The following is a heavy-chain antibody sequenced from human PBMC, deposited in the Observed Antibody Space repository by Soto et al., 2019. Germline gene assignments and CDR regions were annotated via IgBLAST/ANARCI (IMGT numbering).Heavy chain of an antibody. J-gene: IGHJ4*02. D-gene: IGHD3-16*01. Sequence: PSETLALTCTVTGDSINSRSYYWGWIRQPPGKGLEWIGSVYYSGSTHDNPSLQSRVTISVDTSRNQFSLNLISVTAADTAVYFCARQPRGPGYGERGLYFDYWGQGTLVTVSS. CDR1: GDSINSRSYY. V-gene: IGHV4-39*01. CDR2: VYYSGST. CDR3: ARQPRGPGYGERGLYFDY.